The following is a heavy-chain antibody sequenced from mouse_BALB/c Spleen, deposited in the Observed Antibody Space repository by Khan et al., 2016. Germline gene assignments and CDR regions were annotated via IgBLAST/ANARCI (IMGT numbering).Heavy chain of an antibody. D-gene: IGHD2-3*01. J-gene: IGHJ3*01. CDR1: GYTFTSYW. V-gene: IGHV1-61*01. CDR2: IDPSNSET. CDR3: ARDDGYWFAY. Sequence: QVQLQQSGAELVRPGASVKLSCKASGYTFTSYWMNWVKQRPGQGLEWIGKIDPSNSETHYNQKFKDKATLTVDKSSSTAYMQLSSLTSEDSAIYYCARDDGYWFAYWGQGTLVTVSA.